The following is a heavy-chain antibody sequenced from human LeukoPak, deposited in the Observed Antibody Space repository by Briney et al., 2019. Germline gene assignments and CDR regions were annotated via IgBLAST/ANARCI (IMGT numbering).Heavy chain of an antibody. CDR2: ISPDDSEI. Sequence: GESLKISCKGSGYSFTTYWIAWVRQMPGRGLEWMGIISPDDSEIRYSPSFRGQVTISADKSTSTAYLQWSSLKASDTAMYYCARQWELLPGLDYWGQGTLVTVSS. V-gene: IGHV5-51*01. J-gene: IGHJ4*02. CDR1: GYSFTTYW. CDR3: ARQWELLPGLDY. D-gene: IGHD1-26*01.